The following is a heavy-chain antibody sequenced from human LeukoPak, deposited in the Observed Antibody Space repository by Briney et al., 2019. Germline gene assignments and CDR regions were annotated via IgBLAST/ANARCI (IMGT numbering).Heavy chain of an antibody. CDR3: ATFGAYPDH. CDR2: INHDGTST. J-gene: IGHJ4*02. V-gene: IGHV3-74*01. Sequence: GGSLRLSCAASRFSISDYWLHWVRQAPGKGLVWVSGINHDGTSTYYADTVRGRFTISRDNARDTVFLQMNSLRVEGTAGYYCATFGAYPDHWRQGTRVPVPS. D-gene: IGHD3-16*01. CDR1: RFSISDYW.